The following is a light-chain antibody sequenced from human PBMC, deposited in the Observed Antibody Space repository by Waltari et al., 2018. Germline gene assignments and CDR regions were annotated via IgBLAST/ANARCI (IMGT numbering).Light chain of an antibody. CDR2: EDS. J-gene: IGLJ3*02. Sequence: QSALTQPASVSGSPGQSIPISCTGTNSDLGNYNLVHWYQQYPGKAPKLVIYEDSQRPSGVSHRFSGSKSGNTASLTISGLQADDESDFHCSSFATSGIWVFGGGTRLTVL. CDR3: SSFATSGIWV. CDR1: NSDLGNYNL. V-gene: IGLV2-23*01.